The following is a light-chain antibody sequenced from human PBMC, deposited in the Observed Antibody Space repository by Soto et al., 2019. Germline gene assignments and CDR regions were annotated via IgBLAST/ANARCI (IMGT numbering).Light chain of an antibody. V-gene: IGLV2-14*01. Sequence: QSALTQPASVSGSPGQSITISCTGTSSDVGAYNYVSWYQQHPGKAPKLMIYEVSKRPSGVSNRFSASKSGNTASLTISGLQAEDEADYYCSSYTTSITYVFGSGTK. J-gene: IGLJ1*01. CDR3: SSYTTSITYV. CDR1: SSDVGAYNY. CDR2: EVS.